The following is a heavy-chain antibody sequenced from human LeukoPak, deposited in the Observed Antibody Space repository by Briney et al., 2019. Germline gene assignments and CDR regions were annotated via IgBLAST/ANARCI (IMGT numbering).Heavy chain of an antibody. D-gene: IGHD2-21*02. J-gene: IGHJ4*02. Sequence: SETLSLTCSVSGGSITGYYWSWIRQPAGKGLEWIGRIYPNGGTNYNPSLKSRATMSVDTSKNQFSLKVSSVTAADTAVYYCARAEHIVVVTRGLYFDYWGQGTLVTVSS. CDR2: IYPNGGT. CDR3: ARAEHIVVVTRGLYFDY. CDR1: GGSITGYY. V-gene: IGHV4-4*07.